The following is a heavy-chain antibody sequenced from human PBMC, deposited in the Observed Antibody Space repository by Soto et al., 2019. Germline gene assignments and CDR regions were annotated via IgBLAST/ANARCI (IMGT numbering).Heavy chain of an antibody. D-gene: IGHD2-15*01. CDR2: INPNSGDT. V-gene: IGHV1-2*02. CDR3: AKGGAMVADATAVYLYNALAV. CDR1: GYTFTGYY. J-gene: IGHJ6*02. Sequence: EASVKVSCKASGYTFTGYYVHWARQAPGQGLEWMGWINPNSGDTYLAQRFQGRVTMNRDTSIGTAYMELRGLTSDDTAEYYCAKGGAMVADATAVYLYNALAVWGQGTPVPVSS.